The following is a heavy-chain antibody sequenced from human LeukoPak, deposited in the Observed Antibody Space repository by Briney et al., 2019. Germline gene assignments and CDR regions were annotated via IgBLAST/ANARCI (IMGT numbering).Heavy chain of an antibody. CDR1: GFTFSDYY. CDR2: ISSSSSYT. V-gene: IGHV3-11*06. D-gene: IGHD5-18*01. J-gene: IGHJ4*02. CDR3: ARWSGYSYGWVPSYFDY. Sequence: PGGSLRLSCAASGFTFSDYYMSWIRQAPGKGLEWVSYISSSSSYTNYADSVKGRFTISRDNAKNSLYLQMNSLRAEDTAVYYCARWSGYSYGWVPSYFDYWGQGTLVTVSS.